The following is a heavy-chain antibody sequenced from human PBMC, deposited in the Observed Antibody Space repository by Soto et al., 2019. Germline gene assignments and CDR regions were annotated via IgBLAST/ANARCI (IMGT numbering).Heavy chain of an antibody. J-gene: IGHJ4*02. CDR1: GFTFSGSA. V-gene: IGHV3-73*02. CDR3: TRSSSSGLGY. Sequence: EVQLVESGGGLVQPGGSLKLYCAASGFTFSGSAMHWVRKASGKGLEWVGRNRSKANSYATAYAASVKGRFTISRDDSKNTAYLQMNSLKTEDTAVYYCTRSSSSGLGYWGQGTLVTVSS. CDR2: NRSKANSYAT. D-gene: IGHD6-19*01.